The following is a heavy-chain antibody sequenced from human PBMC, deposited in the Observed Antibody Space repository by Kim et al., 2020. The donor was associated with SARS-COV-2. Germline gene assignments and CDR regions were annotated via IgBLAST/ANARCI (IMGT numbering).Heavy chain of an antibody. V-gene: IGHV4-59*08. CDR2: MYYSGST. CDR3: ASCGSGSCYRFDP. CDR1: GGSIRSYY. Sequence: SETLSLTCTVSGGSIRSYYWSWIRQPPGKGLEWIGYMYYSGSTNYNPSLKSRVTISVDTSKNQFSLKLSSVTAADTAVYYCASCGSGSCYRFDPWGQGTLVTVSS. J-gene: IGHJ5*02. D-gene: IGHD2-15*01.